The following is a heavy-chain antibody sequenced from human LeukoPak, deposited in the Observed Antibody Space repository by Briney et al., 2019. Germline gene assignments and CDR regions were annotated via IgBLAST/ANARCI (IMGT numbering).Heavy chain of an antibody. CDR3: ARENVYSSSSGSNWFDP. Sequence: ASVKVSCKASGYSFTSYYMHCVRQAPGQGLEWMGWINPNSGGTNYAQKFQGRVTMTRDTSISTAYMELSRLRSDDTAVYYCARENVYSSSSGSNWFDPWGQGTLVTVSP. CDR2: INPNSGGT. V-gene: IGHV1-2*02. D-gene: IGHD6-6*01. J-gene: IGHJ5*02. CDR1: GYSFTSYY.